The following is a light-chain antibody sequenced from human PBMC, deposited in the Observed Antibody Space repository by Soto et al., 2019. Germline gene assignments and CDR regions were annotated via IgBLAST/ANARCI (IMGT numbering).Light chain of an antibody. CDR2: GAS. CDR3: QQYRNWPRT. J-gene: IGKJ1*01. V-gene: IGKV3-15*01. Sequence: EIVLTQSPGTLSLSPWERATLSCRASQSVDINLAWYQQRAGQAPRLLVYGASTKATDMPGRFSGRGSGTEFTLTINNLQSEDFAVYYCQQYRNWPRTFGQGTKVDNK. CDR1: QSVDIN.